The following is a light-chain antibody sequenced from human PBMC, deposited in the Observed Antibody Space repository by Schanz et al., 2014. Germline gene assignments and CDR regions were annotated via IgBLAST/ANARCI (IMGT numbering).Light chain of an antibody. V-gene: IGLV2-23*02. Sequence: QSALTQPASVSGSPGQSITLSCTGTSNDVGTYNFVSWYQHHPGRAPKLILYDVASRPSGISNRFSGSKSGNTASLTISGLQAEDEADYYCCSYAGSYTWVFGGGTKLTVL. J-gene: IGLJ3*02. CDR1: SNDVGTYNF. CDR3: CSYAGSYTWV. CDR2: DVA.